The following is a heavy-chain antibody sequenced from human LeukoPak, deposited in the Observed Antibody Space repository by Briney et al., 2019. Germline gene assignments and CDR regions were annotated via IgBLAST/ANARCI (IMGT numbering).Heavy chain of an antibody. CDR3: GYSSGWIFDY. D-gene: IGHD6-19*01. CDR1: GFTFSSYW. V-gene: IGHV3-7*01. J-gene: IGHJ4*02. Sequence: PGGSLRLFCAASGFTFSSYWMSWVRQAPGKGLEWVANIKQDGSEKHYVDSVKGRFTISRDNAKNSLYLQMNSLRDEDTAVYYCGYSSGWIFDYWGQGTQVTVSS. CDR2: IKQDGSEK.